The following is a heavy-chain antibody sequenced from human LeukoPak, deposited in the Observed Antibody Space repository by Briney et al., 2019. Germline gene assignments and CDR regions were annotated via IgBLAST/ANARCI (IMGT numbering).Heavy chain of an antibody. V-gene: IGHV4-34*01. CDR1: GGSFSGYY. D-gene: IGHD3-22*01. J-gene: IGHJ4*02. CDR2: INHSGST. CDR3: ARGRRYYDSRYFDY. Sequence: ASETLSLTCAVYGGSFSGYYWSWIRQPPGKGLEWIGEINHSGSTNYNPSLKSRVTISVDTSKNQFSLKLSSVTAADTAVYYCARGRRYYDSRYFDYWGQGTLVTVSS.